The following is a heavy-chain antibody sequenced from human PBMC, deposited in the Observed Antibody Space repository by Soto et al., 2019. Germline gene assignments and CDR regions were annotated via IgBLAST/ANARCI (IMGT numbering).Heavy chain of an antibody. CDR1: GGSISSYY. D-gene: IGHD5-18*01. V-gene: IGHV4-4*07. J-gene: IGHJ6*02. Sequence: SETLSLTCTVSGGSISSYYWSWIRQPAGKGLEWTGRIYTSGSTNYNPSLKSRVTMSVDTSKNQFSLNLSSVTAADTAVYYCAGDGWSSGYSYYYYYGMDVWGQGTTVTVSS. CDR2: IYTSGST. CDR3: AGDGWSSGYSYYYYYGMDV.